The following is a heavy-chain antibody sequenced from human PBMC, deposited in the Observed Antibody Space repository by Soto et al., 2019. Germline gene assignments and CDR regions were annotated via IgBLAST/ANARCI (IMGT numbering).Heavy chain of an antibody. D-gene: IGHD3-10*01. V-gene: IGHV1-46*01. CDR1: GYTFTGYY. CDR2: INTSGGST. CDR3: ASKFGELVADDFDI. J-gene: IGHJ3*02. Sequence: ASVKVSCKAYGYTFTGYYMHWLRQAPGQGLEWMGIINTSGGSTSYEQKVQGRVTMTRDTSTSTVYMELSRLRSEDTAVYYCASKFGELVADDFDIWGQGTVVTVAS.